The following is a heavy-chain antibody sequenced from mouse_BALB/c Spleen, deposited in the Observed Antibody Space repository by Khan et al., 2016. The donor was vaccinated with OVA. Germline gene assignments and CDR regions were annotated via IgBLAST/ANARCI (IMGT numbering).Heavy chain of an antibody. D-gene: IGHD2-4*01. Sequence: VQLKQSGPGLVKPSQSLSLTCTVTGYSITSEYAWNWIRQFPGNKLEWMGYINYSGNTRFNPSLKSRTSIIRDTSKNQFFLKLNSVTTEDTATYYCARKDYYDCDPYPYWGQGTLVTVSA. V-gene: IGHV3-2*02. J-gene: IGHJ3*01. CDR1: GYSITSEYA. CDR3: ARKDYYDCDPYPY. CDR2: INYSGNT.